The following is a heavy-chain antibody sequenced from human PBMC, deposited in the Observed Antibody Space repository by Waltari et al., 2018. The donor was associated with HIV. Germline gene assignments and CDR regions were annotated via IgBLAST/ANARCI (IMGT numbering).Heavy chain of an antibody. CDR1: GFRLSDYN. V-gene: IGHV3-21*01. D-gene: IGHD6-19*01. CDR2: IGSLQNFI. J-gene: IGHJ5*02. CDR3: ARGPSSGWSWFDP. Sequence: EVRLLESGGGLVRPGGSLRISCAASGFRLSDYNMNWVRQGPGKGLEWVASIGSLQNFIHYSDSVKGRFTVSRDNAKNSLYLQMNSLTAEDTAVYYCARGPSSGWSWFDPWGQGTLVTVSS.